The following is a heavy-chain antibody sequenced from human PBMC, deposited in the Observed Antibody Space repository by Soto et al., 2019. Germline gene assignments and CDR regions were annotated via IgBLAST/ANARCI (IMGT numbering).Heavy chain of an antibody. Sequence: SQTLSLPCAISGGSVSANGVAWNWLRQSPSRGLEWLGRTYYRSQWYSHYAESVQGRLTVNLDTSTNQFSLQLNSVTPEDTAVYYCARGAHSAFDYWGLGTLVTVSS. V-gene: IGHV6-1*01. CDR3: ARGAHSAFDY. D-gene: IGHD2-21*01. CDR1: GGSVSANGVA. J-gene: IGHJ4*02. CDR2: TYYRSQWYS.